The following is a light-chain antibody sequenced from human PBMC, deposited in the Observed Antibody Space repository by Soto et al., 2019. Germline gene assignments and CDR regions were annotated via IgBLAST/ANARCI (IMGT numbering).Light chain of an antibody. CDR3: QQRSNWPPT. J-gene: IGKJ5*01. CDR1: QSVSSY. Sequence: EIVLTQSPATLSLSPGERATLSCRASQSVSSYLAWYQQKPGQAPRLLIYDASNRATGITARFSGSGSGTDFTLTISSLETEEFVVYYCQQRSNWPPTFGQGTRLEIK. V-gene: IGKV3-11*01. CDR2: DAS.